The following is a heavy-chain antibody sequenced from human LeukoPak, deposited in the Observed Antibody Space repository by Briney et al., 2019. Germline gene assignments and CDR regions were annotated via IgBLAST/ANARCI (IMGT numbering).Heavy chain of an antibody. CDR1: GYTFTIYY. CDR2: INPSGGST. D-gene: IGHD2-15*01. Sequence: GASVKVSCKSSGYTFTIYYMHWVRQAPGQGLEWMGIINPSGGSTSYAQKFQGRVTMTRDMSTSTVYMELSSLRSEDTAVYYCARASYCSGGSCYTYYFDYWGQGTLVTVSS. J-gene: IGHJ4*02. CDR3: ARASYCSGGSCYTYYFDY. V-gene: IGHV1-46*01.